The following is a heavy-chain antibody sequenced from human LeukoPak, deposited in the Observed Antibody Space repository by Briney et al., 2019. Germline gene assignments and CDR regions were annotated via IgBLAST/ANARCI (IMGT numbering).Heavy chain of an antibody. Sequence: SETLSLTCTVSGGSISSYYWSWIRQPPGKGPEWIGYIYYSGSTNYNPSLKSRVTISVDTSKNQFSLKLSSVTAADTAVYYCARLLGYRIVAVAGTYFDLWGRGTLVTVSS. CDR1: GGSISSYY. V-gene: IGHV4-59*08. J-gene: IGHJ2*01. CDR2: IYYSGST. D-gene: IGHD6-19*01. CDR3: ARLLGYRIVAVAGTYFDL.